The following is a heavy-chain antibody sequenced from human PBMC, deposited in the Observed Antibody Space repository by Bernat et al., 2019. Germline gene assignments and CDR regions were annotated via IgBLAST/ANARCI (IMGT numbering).Heavy chain of an antibody. D-gene: IGHD3-3*01. CDR1: GGSISSSNW. V-gene: IGHV4-4*02. CDR2: IYHSGST. J-gene: IGHJ5*02. CDR3: VRVNVFRKLDFWSGSPRFDP. Sequence: QVQLQESGPGLVKPSGTLSLTCAVSGGSISSSNWWSWVRQPPGKGLEWIGEIYHSGSTNYNPSLKSRVTISVDKSKNQFSLKLSSVTAADTAVYYCVRVNVFRKLDFWSGSPRFDPWGQGTLVTVSS.